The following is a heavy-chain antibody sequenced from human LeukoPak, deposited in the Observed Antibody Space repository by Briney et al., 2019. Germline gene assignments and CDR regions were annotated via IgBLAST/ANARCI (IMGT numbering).Heavy chain of an antibody. J-gene: IGHJ5*02. V-gene: IGHV4-30-2*01. CDR3: ARGDYYDSSGYFAFDL. CDR1: GGSISSGGYS. D-gene: IGHD3-22*01. Sequence: PSETLSLTCAVSGGSISSGGYSWSWIRQPPGKGLEWIGYIYHSGSTYYNPSPKSRVTISVDRSKNQFSLKLSSVTAADTAVYYCARGDYYDSSGYFAFDLWGQGTLVTVSS. CDR2: IYHSGST.